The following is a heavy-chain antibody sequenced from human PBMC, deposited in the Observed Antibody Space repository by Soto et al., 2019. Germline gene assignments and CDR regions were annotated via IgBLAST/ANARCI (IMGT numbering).Heavy chain of an antibody. CDR2: INPNSGGT. D-gene: IGHD4-4*01. Sequence: GASVKVSCKASGYTFTGYYMHWVRQAPGQGLEWMGWINPNSGGTNYAQKFQGWVTMTRDTSISTAYMELSRLRSDDTAVYYCARGDTVTTWSPMPDYWGQGTLVTVSS. V-gene: IGHV1-2*04. CDR1: GYTFTGYY. CDR3: ARGDTVTTWSPMPDY. J-gene: IGHJ4*02.